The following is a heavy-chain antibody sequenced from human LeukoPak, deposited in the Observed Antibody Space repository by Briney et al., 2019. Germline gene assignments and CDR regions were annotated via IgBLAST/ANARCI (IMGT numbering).Heavy chain of an antibody. D-gene: IGHD1-20*01. J-gene: IGHJ5*02. Sequence: ASVKVSCKASGFTFTAYYIHWVRQAPGQGLEWMGWISAYNGNTNYAQKLQGRVTMTTDTSTSTAYMELRSLRSDDTAVYYCARMHNWKPHPWGQGTLVTVSS. CDR2: ISAYNGNT. CDR3: ARMHNWKPHP. CDR1: GFTFTAYY. V-gene: IGHV1-18*04.